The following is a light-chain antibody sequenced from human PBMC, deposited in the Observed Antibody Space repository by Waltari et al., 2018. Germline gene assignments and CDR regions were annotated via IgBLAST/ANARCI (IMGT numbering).Light chain of an antibody. CDR2: GTS. CDR1: QSVGRT. V-gene: IGKV3-20*01. Sequence: IVLTQSPGTLSLSPGERAIVSCRASQSVGRTLAWYQQKPGQAPRLLIYGTSNRATGIPDRFIGSGSGTEFSLTISGLEHEDSAVYYCQHYLRLPVAFGQGTKVEIK. J-gene: IGKJ1*01. CDR3: QHYLRLPVA.